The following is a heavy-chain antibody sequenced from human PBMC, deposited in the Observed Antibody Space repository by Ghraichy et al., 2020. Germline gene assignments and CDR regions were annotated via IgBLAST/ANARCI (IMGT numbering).Heavy chain of an antibody. CDR2: IYYSGST. Sequence: SETLSLTCTVSGGSISSYYWSWIRQPPGKGLEWIGYIYYSGSTNYNPSLKSRVTISVDTSKNQFSLKLSSVTAADTAVYYCARGRLYSSSWYPLGYFDYWGQGTLVTVSS. D-gene: IGHD6-13*01. CDR3: ARGRLYSSSWYPLGYFDY. J-gene: IGHJ4*02. CDR1: GGSISSYY. V-gene: IGHV4-59*01.